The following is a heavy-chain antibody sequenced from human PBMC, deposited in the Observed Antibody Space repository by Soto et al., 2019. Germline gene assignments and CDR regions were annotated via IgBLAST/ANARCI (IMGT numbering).Heavy chain of an antibody. J-gene: IGHJ4*02. CDR1: GFTRSTYS. D-gene: IGHD1-1*01. V-gene: IGHV3-48*02. CDR3: TRDRARERLYDC. CDR2: ISSSSSTI. Sequence: EVQLVESGGGLVQPGGSLRLSCAASGFTRSTYSRNWSRQAPGKGLERVSYISSSSSTIYYEDSVKGRFTISRDNAKNSLFLQMNSLRDEDTAVYYCTRDRARERLYDCWGQGTLVTVSS.